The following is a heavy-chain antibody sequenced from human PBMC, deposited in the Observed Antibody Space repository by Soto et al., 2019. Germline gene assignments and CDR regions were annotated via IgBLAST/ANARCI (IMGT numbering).Heavy chain of an antibody. D-gene: IGHD3-3*01. Sequence: SETLSLTCTVSGDPISSSNYYWGWIRQPPVKGLEWIGSLYYGRTTYYNPSLKSRVTISVDTYKRQFSLSLNSVTAADTAVYYCARNAVELRFGYYCGLDVWCQWTTVTVSS. CDR1: GDPISSSNYY. J-gene: IGHJ6*02. CDR2: LYYGRTT. CDR3: ARNAVELRFGYYCGLDV. V-gene: IGHV4-39*01.